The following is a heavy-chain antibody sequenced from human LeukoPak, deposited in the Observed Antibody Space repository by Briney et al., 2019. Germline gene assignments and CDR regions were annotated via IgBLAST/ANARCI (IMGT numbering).Heavy chain of an antibody. J-gene: IGHJ4*02. CDR3: ARASTGNRRAFDY. Sequence: SETLSLTCTVSDGSISSNSYYWGWIRQPPGKGLEWIGSIYYSGSTYYNPSLKSRVTISVDTSKNQLSLKLSSVTAADTAVYYFARASTGNRRAFDYWGLGTLGTVSS. CDR2: IYYSGST. D-gene: IGHD1-14*01. V-gene: IGHV4-39*01. CDR1: DGSISSNSYY.